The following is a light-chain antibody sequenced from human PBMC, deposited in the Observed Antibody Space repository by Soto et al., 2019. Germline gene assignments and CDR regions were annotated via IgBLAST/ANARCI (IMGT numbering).Light chain of an antibody. Sequence: QSVLTQPPSASGTPGQRVTISCSGSSSNIGSNYVYWYQQLPGTAPKLLIYRNNQRPSGVPDRFSGSKSGTSASLAISGLRSEDEAVYYCAAWDDSLRVVFGGGTKLTVL. CDR2: RNN. CDR1: SSNIGSNY. CDR3: AAWDDSLRVV. J-gene: IGLJ2*01. V-gene: IGLV1-47*01.